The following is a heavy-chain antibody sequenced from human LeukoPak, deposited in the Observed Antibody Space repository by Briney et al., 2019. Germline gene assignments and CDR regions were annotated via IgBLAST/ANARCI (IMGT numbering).Heavy chain of an antibody. CDR1: GGSISIGGYY. Sequence: SETLSLTCTVSGGSISIGGYYWSWIRQHPGKGLEWIGYIYYSGITYYNPSLKSRVTISVDASENQFSLKLSSVTAADTAVYYCARHTGNSVTSPALHYWGQGTLVTVSS. J-gene: IGHJ4*02. V-gene: IGHV4-39*01. D-gene: IGHD4-17*01. CDR2: IYYSGIT. CDR3: ARHTGNSVTSPALHY.